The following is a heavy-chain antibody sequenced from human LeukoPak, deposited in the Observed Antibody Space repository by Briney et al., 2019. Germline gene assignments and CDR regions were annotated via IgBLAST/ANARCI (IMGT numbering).Heavy chain of an antibody. CDR2: INHSGSTNYN. CDR1: GGSFSNYY. Sequence: SETLSLTCAVYGGSFSNYYWSWIRQPPGKGLEWIGEINHSGSTNYNNYNPSLKSRVTMSVDMSKNQFSLKMSSVTAADTAAYYCARVYYDYLLYKGGYYWYHFGMDVWGQGTTVTVSS. CDR3: ARVYYDYLLYKGGYYWYHFGMDV. J-gene: IGHJ6*02. V-gene: IGHV4-34*01. D-gene: IGHD3-9*01.